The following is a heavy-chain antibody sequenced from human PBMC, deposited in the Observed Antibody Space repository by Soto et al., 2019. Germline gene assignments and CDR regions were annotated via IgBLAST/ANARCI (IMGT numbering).Heavy chain of an antibody. CDR1: GGSFSGYY. J-gene: IGHJ5*02. D-gene: IGHD4-4*01. Sequence: QVQLQQWGAGLLKPSETLSLTCAVYGGSFSGYYWSWIRQPPGKGLEWIGEINHSGSTNYNPSLKSRVTISVDTSKNQFSLKLSSVPAADTAVYYCARGVPLPLQDWFDPWGQGTLVTVSS. CDR2: INHSGST. V-gene: IGHV4-34*01. CDR3: ARGVPLPLQDWFDP.